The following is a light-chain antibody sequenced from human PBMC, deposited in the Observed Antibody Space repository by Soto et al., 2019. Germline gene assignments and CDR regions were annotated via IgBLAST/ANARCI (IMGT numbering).Light chain of an antibody. CDR3: SSYTSSNNIV. Sequence: QCALTQRASASWTPVQSITICCTGTSSDIGTYNYVSWNQQHPGKAPKVIIYEVSNRPSGVSNRFSGSKSGNTASLTISGLQVEEEADYYCSSYTSSNNIVFGTGTKVTVL. CDR2: EVS. V-gene: IGLV2-14*01. CDR1: SSDIGTYNY. J-gene: IGLJ1*01.